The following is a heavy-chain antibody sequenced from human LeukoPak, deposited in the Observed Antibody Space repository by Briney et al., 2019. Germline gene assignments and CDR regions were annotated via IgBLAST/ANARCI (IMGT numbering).Heavy chain of an antibody. D-gene: IGHD5-18*01. CDR3: ARDERDGGDTAMLGANNWFDP. Sequence: ASVKASCKASGYTFTGCYMHWVRQAPGQGLEWMGWINPNSGGTNYAQKFQGRVTMTRDTSTSTVYMELSSLRSEDTAVYYCARDERDGGDTAMLGANNWFDPWGQGTLVTVSS. V-gene: IGHV1-2*02. J-gene: IGHJ5*02. CDR2: INPNSGGT. CDR1: GYTFTGCY.